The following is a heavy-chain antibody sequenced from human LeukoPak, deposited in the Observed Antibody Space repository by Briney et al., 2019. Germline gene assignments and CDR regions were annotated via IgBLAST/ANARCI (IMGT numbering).Heavy chain of an antibody. Sequence: PSETLSLTCTVSGGSISSYYWSWIRQPPGKGLEWIGYIYYSGSTTYNPPLKSRVSISVDTSKNQFSLRLSSVTAADTAVYYCARDKAGYNDYWGQGTLVTVSS. J-gene: IGHJ4*02. CDR1: GGSISSYY. CDR2: IYYSGST. V-gene: IGHV4-59*01. D-gene: IGHD5-24*01. CDR3: ARDKAGYNDY.